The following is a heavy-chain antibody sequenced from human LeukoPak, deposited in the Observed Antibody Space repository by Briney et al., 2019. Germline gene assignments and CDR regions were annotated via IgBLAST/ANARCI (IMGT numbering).Heavy chain of an antibody. V-gene: IGHV1-69-2*01. J-gene: IGHJ4*02. CDR1: GYTFTDYY. CDR2: VDPEDGET. CDR3: ARGGRDGYRYFDY. Sequence: GATVKISCKASGYTFTDYYMHWVQQAPGKGLEWMGRVDPEDGETIYAEKFQGRVTITADTSTDTAYMELSSLRSEDTAVYYCARGGRDGYRYFDYWGQGTLVTVSS. D-gene: IGHD5-24*01.